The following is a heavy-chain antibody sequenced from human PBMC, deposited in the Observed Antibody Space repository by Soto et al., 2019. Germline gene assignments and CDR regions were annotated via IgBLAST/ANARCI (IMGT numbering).Heavy chain of an antibody. CDR3: AKEGGNFWGYYFDY. CDR2: ISYDGSNK. J-gene: IGHJ4*02. V-gene: IGHV3-30*18. Sequence: GGSLRLSCAASGFTFSSYGMHWVRQAPGKGLEWVAVISYDGSNKYYADSVKGRFTISRDNSKNTLYLQMNSLRAEDTAVYYCAKEGGNFWGYYFDYWGQGTLVTVSS. CDR1: GFTFSSYG. D-gene: IGHD3-16*01.